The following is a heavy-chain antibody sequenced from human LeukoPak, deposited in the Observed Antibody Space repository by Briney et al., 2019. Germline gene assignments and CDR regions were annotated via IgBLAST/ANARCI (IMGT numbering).Heavy chain of an antibody. CDR1: GYTFTSYD. D-gene: IGHD3-9*01. CDR3: ARGYYDILTGYLYYFDY. J-gene: IGHJ4*02. CDR2: IIPIFGTA. V-gene: IGHV1-69*06. Sequence: GASVKVSCKASGYTFTSYDINWVRQAPGQGLEWMGGIIPIFGTANYAQKFQGRVTITADKSTSTAYMELSSLRSEDTAVYYCARGYYDILTGYLYYFDYWGQGTLVTVSS.